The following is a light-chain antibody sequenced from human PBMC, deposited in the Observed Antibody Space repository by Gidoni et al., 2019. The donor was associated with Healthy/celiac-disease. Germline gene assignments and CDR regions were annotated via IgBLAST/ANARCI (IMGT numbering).Light chain of an antibody. V-gene: IGLV3-19*01. Sequence: SSELTQDPAVSVALGQTVRITCQGDSLRSYYASWYQQKPGKAPVLVIYGKNNRPSGIPDRFSGSSSGNTASLTITGAHAEDEADYYCNSRDSSGNHLYVFGTGTKVTVL. J-gene: IGLJ1*01. CDR2: GKN. CDR3: NSRDSSGNHLYV. CDR1: SLRSYY.